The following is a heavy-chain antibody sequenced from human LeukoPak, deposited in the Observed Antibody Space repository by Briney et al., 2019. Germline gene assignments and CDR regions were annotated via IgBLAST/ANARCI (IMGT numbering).Heavy chain of an antibody. CDR2: ISGSGGST. D-gene: IGHD3-3*01. CDR3: AKDLEVLRVRRMDV. V-gene: IGHV3-23*01. J-gene: IGHJ6*04. Sequence: GGSLRLSCAASGFTFSSYAMSWVRQAPGKGLEWVSAISGSGGSTYYADSVKGRFTISRDNSKNTLYLQMNSLRAEDTAVYYCAKDLEVLRVRRMDVWGKGTTVTVSS. CDR1: GFTFSSYA.